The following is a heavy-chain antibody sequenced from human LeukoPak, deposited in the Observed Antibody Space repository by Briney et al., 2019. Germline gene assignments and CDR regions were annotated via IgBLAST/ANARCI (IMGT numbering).Heavy chain of an antibody. CDR2: ISYSGST. V-gene: IGHV4-59*08. J-gene: IGHJ1*01. Sequence: SETLSLTCTVSGGSINNYYWTWIRQPPGKGLEWIGHISYSGSTNYSPSLKSRLTISVDTSKSQFSLKLRSVTAADTAVYFCARALYTSSWEYFHHRGQGTLVTVSS. CDR1: GGSINNYY. D-gene: IGHD6-13*01. CDR3: ARALYTSSWEYFHH.